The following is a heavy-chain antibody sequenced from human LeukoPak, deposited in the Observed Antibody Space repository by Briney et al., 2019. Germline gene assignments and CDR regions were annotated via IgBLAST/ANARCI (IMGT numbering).Heavy chain of an antibody. CDR1: GGSFSGYY. CDR2: INHSGST. CDR3: ARDLTGIAAAGSRWFDP. D-gene: IGHD6-13*01. Sequence: SETLSLTCAVYGGSFSGYYWSWLRQPPGKGLEWIGEINHSGSTNYNPSLKSRVTISVDTSKNQFSLKLSSVTAADTAVYYCARDLTGIAAAGSRWFDPWGQGTLVTVSS. V-gene: IGHV4-34*01. J-gene: IGHJ5*02.